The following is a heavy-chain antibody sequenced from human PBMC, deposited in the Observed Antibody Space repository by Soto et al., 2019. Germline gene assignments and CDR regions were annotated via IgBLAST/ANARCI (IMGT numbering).Heavy chain of an antibody. CDR3: ARGGQQVVSLPC. J-gene: IGHJ4*02. CDR2: IIPALGAA. D-gene: IGHD6-13*01. V-gene: IGHV1-69*08. Sequence: QVHLVQSGAEVKKPRSSVKVSCKTSGGTISTYVINWVRQAPGQGLEWMGRIIPALGAADYAQKLQDRLTTPADKSTGTAYLELSSRSTDGTAVDYCARGGQQVVSLPCWGQGTRVDVSS. CDR1: GGTISTYV.